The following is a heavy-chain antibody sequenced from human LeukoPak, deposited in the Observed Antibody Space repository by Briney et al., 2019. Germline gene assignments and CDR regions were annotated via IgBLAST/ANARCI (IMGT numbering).Heavy chain of an antibody. J-gene: IGHJ6*03. D-gene: IGHD2-21*01. CDR1: GFTISSYA. CDR3: ARVAGPYYYYMDV. CDR2: ISYDGSNK. V-gene: IGHV3-30-3*01. Sequence: PGRPLRLSCAASGFTISSYAMHWVRQAPGKGLEWVAVISYDGSNKYYADSVKGRFTISRDNSKNTLYLQMNSLRAEDTAVYYCARVAGPYYYYMDVWGKGTTVTVSS.